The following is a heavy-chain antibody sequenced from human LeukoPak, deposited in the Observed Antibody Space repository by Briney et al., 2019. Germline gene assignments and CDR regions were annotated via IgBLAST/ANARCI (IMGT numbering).Heavy chain of an antibody. J-gene: IGHJ3*02. Sequence: GGSLTLSCAASEISFSGYWMHWVRQGPGKGLVWVSRIHSDGSRTNYADSVKGRFTISRDNAKNMLYLQMNSLRAEDTAVYYCAREQGGYDFYPDAFDIWGQGTMVTVSS. CDR3: AREQGGYDFYPDAFDI. V-gene: IGHV3-74*01. D-gene: IGHD5-12*01. CDR2: IHSDGSRT. CDR1: EISFSGYW.